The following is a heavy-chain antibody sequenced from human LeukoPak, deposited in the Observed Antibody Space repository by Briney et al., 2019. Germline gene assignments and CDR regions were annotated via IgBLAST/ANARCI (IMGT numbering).Heavy chain of an antibody. CDR3: ARHDKWPQYFFDF. D-gene: IGHD5-24*01. V-gene: IGHV5-51*01. CDR1: GYSFSNYW. Sequence: MHGESLKISCKGSGYSFSNYWIAWVRQMPGKGLEWMGMIYPGDSNPKYGPSFQGQVTISADKSNSTAYLQWSSLRASDTAIYYCARHDKWPQYFFDFWGQGTLVTVSS. J-gene: IGHJ4*02. CDR2: IYPGDSNP.